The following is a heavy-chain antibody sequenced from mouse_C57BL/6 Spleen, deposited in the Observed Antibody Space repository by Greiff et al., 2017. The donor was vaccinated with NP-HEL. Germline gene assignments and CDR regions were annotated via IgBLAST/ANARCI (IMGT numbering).Heavy chain of an antibody. CDR1: GFTLSSYA. V-gene: IGHV5-4*01. CDR3: ARDPVLHLPLYWYFDV. J-gene: IGHJ1*03. CDR2: ISDGGSYT. Sequence: EVHLVESGGGLVKPGGSLKLSCAASGFTLSSYAMSWVRLTPDKRLEWVATISDGGSYTYYPDNVKGRFTIFRDNAKNNLYLQMSHLKSEDTAMYYCARDPVLHLPLYWYFDVWGTGTTVTVSS. D-gene: IGHD1-1*01.